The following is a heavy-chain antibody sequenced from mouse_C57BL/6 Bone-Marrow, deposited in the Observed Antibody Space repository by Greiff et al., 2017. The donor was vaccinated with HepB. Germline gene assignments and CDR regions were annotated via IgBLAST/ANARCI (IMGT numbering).Heavy chain of an antibody. D-gene: IGHD1-1*01. CDR2: INPGSGGT. CDR1: GYAFTNYL. Sequence: QVQLKESGAELVRPGTSVKVSCKASGYAFTNYLIEWVKQRPGQGLEWIGVINPGSGGTNYNEKFKGKATLTADKSSSTAYMQLSSLTSEDSAVYFCARDYYGLFDYWGQGSTLTVSS. V-gene: IGHV1-54*01. J-gene: IGHJ2*01. CDR3: ARDYYGLFDY.